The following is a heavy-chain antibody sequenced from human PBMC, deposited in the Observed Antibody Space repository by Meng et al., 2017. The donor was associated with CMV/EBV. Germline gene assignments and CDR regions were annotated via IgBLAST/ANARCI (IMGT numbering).Heavy chain of an antibody. CDR1: GGSFSGYY. D-gene: IGHD3-10*01. Sequence: SETLSLTCAVYGGSFSGYYWSWIRQPPGKGLKWIGEINHSGSTNYNPSLKSRVTISVDTSKNQFSLKLSSVTAADTAVYYCARVARITMVRGQWGGDYWGQGTLVTVSS. CDR2: INHSGST. J-gene: IGHJ4*02. V-gene: IGHV4-34*01. CDR3: ARVARITMVRGQWGGDY.